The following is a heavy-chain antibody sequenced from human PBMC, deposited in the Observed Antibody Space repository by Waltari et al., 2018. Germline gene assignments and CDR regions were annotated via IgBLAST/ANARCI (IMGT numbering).Heavy chain of an antibody. CDR1: GFTFSSNG. V-gene: IGHV3-30*02. CDR3: AKDEGVYDFWSGYSAFDI. D-gene: IGHD3-3*01. CDR2: IRYDGSNK. Sequence: QVQLVESGGGVVQPGGSLRLPCAASGFTFSSNGMQRVRQDPGKGLEWVAFIRYDGSNKYYADSVKGRFTISRDNSKNTLYLQMNSLRAEDTAVYYCAKDEGVYDFWSGYSAFDIWGQGTMVTVSS. J-gene: IGHJ3*02.